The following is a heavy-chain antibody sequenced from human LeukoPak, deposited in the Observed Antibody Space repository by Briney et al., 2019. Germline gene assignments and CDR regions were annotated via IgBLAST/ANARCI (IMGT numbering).Heavy chain of an antibody. CDR3: ARDDAGYSSGWYWVY. V-gene: IGHV3-48*03. CDR1: GFTFRGYE. CDR2: ISSSGSII. D-gene: IGHD6-19*01. J-gene: IGHJ4*02. Sequence: GGSLRLSCAASGFTFRGYEMNWVRQAPGKGLEWVSYISSSGSIIYYADSVKGRFTISRDNAKNSLYLQMNSLRAEDTAVYYCARDDAGYSSGWYWVYWGQGTLVTVSS.